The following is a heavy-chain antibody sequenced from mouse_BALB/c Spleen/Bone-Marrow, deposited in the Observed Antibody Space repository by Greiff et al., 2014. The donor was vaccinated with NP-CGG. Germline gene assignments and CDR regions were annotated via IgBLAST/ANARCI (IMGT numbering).Heavy chain of an antibody. Sequence: VQLQQSGAELVKPEASVKLSCTASGFNIKDTYMHWVKQRPEQGLEWIGRIDPANGNTKYDPKFQCKATITADTSSNTAYLQLSSLTSEDTAVYYCARWGKLGRGYFDVWGAGTTVTVSS. V-gene: IGHV14-3*02. CDR3: ARWGKLGRGYFDV. J-gene: IGHJ1*01. CDR1: GFNIKDTY. CDR2: IDPANGNT. D-gene: IGHD4-1*01.